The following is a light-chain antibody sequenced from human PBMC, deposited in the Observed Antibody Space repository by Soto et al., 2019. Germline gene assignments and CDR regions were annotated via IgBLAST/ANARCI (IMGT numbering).Light chain of an antibody. V-gene: IGKV3-15*01. J-gene: IGKJ1*01. Sequence: EIVMTQSPATLSVSPGERATLSCRASQSVSSNLAWYQQKPGQAPRLLIYGASSRATGVPARFSGSGSGTEFTLTISSLQSEDFVVYYCQQYNNWPRAFGLGTKVEIK. CDR1: QSVSSN. CDR2: GAS. CDR3: QQYNNWPRA.